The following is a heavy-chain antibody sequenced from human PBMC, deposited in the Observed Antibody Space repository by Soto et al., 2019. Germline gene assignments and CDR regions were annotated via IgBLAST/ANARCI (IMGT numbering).Heavy chain of an antibody. CDR3: ARVRTIFGVLTYYFDY. V-gene: IGHV3-7*01. CDR1: GFSFSTYW. CDR2: IRLDGSEK. J-gene: IGHJ4*02. D-gene: IGHD3-3*01. Sequence: EVQLVESGGGLVQPGGSLRLSCAASGFSFSTYWMSWVRQAPGKGLEWVANIRLDGSEKYYVDSVKGRFTISRDNAKNSLYLQMNRLRAEDTAVYYCARVRTIFGVLTYYFDYWGQGTLVSVSS.